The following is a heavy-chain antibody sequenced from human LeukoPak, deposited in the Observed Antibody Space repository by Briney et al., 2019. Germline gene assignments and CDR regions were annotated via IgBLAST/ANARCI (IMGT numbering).Heavy chain of an antibody. J-gene: IGHJ5*02. D-gene: IGHD4-11*01. CDR3: ARINNYVQTGFRSGWFDP. Sequence: SETLSLTCAVSGYSISSGYYWGWIRQPPGKGLEWIGSIYHSGSTYNNPSLNSRVTISVDTSKNQYSLKLSSVTAADTAVYYCARINNYVQTGFRSGWFDPWGQGTLVTVSS. CDR2: IYHSGST. V-gene: IGHV4-38-2*01. CDR1: GYSISSGYY.